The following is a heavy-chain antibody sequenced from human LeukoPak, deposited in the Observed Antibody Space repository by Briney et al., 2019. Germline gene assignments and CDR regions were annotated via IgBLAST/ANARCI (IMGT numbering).Heavy chain of an antibody. CDR3: AREGGAPAGNPIDY. CDR2: IYYSGST. Sequence: PSQTLSLTCTVSGGSISSGGYYWSWIRQHPGKGLEWIRYIYYSGSTYYNPSLKSRVTISVDTSKNQFSLKLSSVTAADTAVYYCAREGGAPAGNPIDYWGQGTLVTVSS. CDR1: GGSISSGGYY. J-gene: IGHJ4*02. D-gene: IGHD6-13*01. V-gene: IGHV4-31*03.